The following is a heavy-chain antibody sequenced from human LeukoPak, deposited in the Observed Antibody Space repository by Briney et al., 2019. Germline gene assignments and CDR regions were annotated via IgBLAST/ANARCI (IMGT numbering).Heavy chain of an antibody. V-gene: IGHV1-8*01. Sequence: GASVKVSCKASGYTFTSYDINWVRQATGQGLEWMGWMNPNSGNTGYAQKFQGRVTMTRSTSISTAYMELSSLRSEDTAVYYCARGVNYGSGTKYWFDPWGQGTLVTVSS. J-gene: IGHJ5*02. CDR3: ARGVNYGSGTKYWFDP. CDR2: MNPNSGNT. CDR1: GYTFTSYD. D-gene: IGHD3-10*01.